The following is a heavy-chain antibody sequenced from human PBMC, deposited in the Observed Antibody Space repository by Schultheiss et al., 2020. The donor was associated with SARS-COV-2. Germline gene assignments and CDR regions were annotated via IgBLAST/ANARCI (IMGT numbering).Heavy chain of an antibody. Sequence: GESLKISCAASGFTFSSYAMYWVRQAPGKGLEWVSYISSSGSTIYYADSVKGRFTISRDNAKNSLYLQMNSLRAEDTAVYYCAKGHSGSYPLWTFDYWGQGTLVTVSS. CDR2: ISSSGSTI. CDR3: AKGHSGSYPLWTFDY. CDR1: GFTFSSYA. J-gene: IGHJ4*02. D-gene: IGHD1-26*01. V-gene: IGHV3-48*03.